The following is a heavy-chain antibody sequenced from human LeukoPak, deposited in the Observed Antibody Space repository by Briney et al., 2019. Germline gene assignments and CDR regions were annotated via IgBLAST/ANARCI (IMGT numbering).Heavy chain of an antibody. V-gene: IGHV4-39*01. CDR3: TIRIWTDWYFYL. J-gene: IGHJ2*01. CDR2: IYYSGTT. CDR1: GDSISSNTSY. D-gene: IGHD3/OR15-3a*01. Sequence: SETLSLTCIVSGDSISSNTSYWVWIRQPPGKGLEWIGTIYYSGTTYYNPSLRSRVTISVDTSKNQFSLKLSSVTAADTAVYYGTIRIWTDWYFYLWGRGTLVTVSS.